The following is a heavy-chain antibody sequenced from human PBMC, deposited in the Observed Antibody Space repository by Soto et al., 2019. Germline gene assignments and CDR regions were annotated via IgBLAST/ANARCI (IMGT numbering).Heavy chain of an antibody. J-gene: IGHJ6*02. CDR1: GFTFSSYA. CDR3: AKSGIAARPHYYYYYGMDV. V-gene: IGHV3-23*01. D-gene: IGHD6-6*01. CDR2: ISGSGGST. Sequence: LRLSCAASGFTFSSYAMIWVRQAPGKGLEWVSAISGSGGSTYYADSVKGRFTISRDNSKNTLYLQMNSLRAEDTAVYYCAKSGIAARPHYYYYYGMDVWGQGTTVTVSS.